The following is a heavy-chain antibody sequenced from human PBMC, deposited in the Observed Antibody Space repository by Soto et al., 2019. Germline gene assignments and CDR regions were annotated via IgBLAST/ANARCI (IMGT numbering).Heavy chain of an antibody. D-gene: IGHD3-22*01. Sequence: PGGSLRRSCAASGFTSSNAWMNWVRQASGKGLEWVGRIKSKSDGETTDYAAPVKGRFTISRDDSKSTLYLQMNSLKTEDTAVYYCTTGLTYYYDSSGYYWAGGMDVWGQGITVTVSS. V-gene: IGHV3-15*01. J-gene: IGHJ6*02. CDR1: GFTSSNAW. CDR2: IKSKSDGETT. CDR3: TTGLTYYYDSSGYYWAGGMDV.